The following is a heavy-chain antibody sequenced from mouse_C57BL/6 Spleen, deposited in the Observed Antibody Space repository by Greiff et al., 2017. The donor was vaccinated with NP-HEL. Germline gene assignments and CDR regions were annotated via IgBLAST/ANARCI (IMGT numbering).Heavy chain of an antibody. CDR3: ASRITTAVATGAMDY. D-gene: IGHD1-1*01. CDR2: IWGGGST. Sequence: QVQLKESGPGLVAPSQSLSITCTVSGFSLTSYGVDWVRQPPGKGLEWLGVIWGGGSTNYNSALMSRLSISKDNSKSQVFLKMNSMQTDDTAMNYCASRITTAVATGAMDYWGQGTSVTVSS. V-gene: IGHV2-9*01. CDR1: GFSLTSYG. J-gene: IGHJ4*01.